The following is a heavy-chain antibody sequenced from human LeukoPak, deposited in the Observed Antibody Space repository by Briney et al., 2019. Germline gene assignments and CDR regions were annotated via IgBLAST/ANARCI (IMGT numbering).Heavy chain of an antibody. D-gene: IGHD6-19*01. CDR2: ISGSGGST. CDR3: AKDHSSGLSFKPWFDP. J-gene: IGHJ5*02. V-gene: IGHV3-23*01. Sequence: HGGSLRLSCAASGFSFRSYGMSWVRQAPGKGLEWVSVISGSGGSTYYADSVKGRFTISRDNSKNTLYLQMNSLRAEDTAVYYCAKDHSSGLSFKPWFDPWGQGTLVTVSS. CDR1: GFSFRSYG.